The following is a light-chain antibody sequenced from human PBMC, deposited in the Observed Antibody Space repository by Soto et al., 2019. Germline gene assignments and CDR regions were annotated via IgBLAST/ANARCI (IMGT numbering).Light chain of an antibody. Sequence: QSALTQPASVSGSPGQSITISCTGTSSDVGGYNYVSWYQKNPGKAPKLMIYDVSNRPSGVSNRFSGSKSGNTASLTISGLQAEDEADYYCSSYTSSSTLLVFGGGTKLTVL. CDR1: SSDVGGYNY. CDR3: SSYTSSSTLLV. J-gene: IGLJ2*01. CDR2: DVS. V-gene: IGLV2-14*01.